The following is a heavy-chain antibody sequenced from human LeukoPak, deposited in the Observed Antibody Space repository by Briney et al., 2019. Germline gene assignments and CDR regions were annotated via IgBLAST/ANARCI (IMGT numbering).Heavy chain of an antibody. CDR2: IYYSGST. D-gene: IGHD7-27*01. CDR1: GGSISSYY. CDR3: ARGDWGSLAFDI. V-gene: IGHV4-59*01. Sequence: SETLSLTCTVSGGSISSYYWSWIRQPPGKGLEWIGYIYYSGSTNYNPSLKSRVTISVDTSENQFSLKLSSVTAADTAVYYCARGDWGSLAFDIWGQGTMVTVSS. J-gene: IGHJ3*02.